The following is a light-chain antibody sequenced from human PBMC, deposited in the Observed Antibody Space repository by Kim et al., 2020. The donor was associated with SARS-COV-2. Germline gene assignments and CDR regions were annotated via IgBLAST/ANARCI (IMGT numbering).Light chain of an antibody. J-gene: IGKJ5*01. CDR2: DVS. CDR1: QSVSSY. CDR3: QQRTNWPLSIT. Sequence: PGERAPLSCRASQSVSSYLAWYQQKPGQAPRLLIYDVSKRATGIPAWFRGSGAGTDFTLTISSLEPEDFAVYYCQQRTNWPLSITFGQGTRLEIK. V-gene: IGKV3-11*01.